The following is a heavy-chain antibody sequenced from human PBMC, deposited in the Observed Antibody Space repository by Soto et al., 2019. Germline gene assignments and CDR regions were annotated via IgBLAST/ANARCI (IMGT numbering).Heavy chain of an antibody. CDR3: AKDRGSNNWFDP. D-gene: IGHD2-15*01. Sequence: SLRLSCAASGFTFSSYGMHWVRQAPGKGLEWVAVISYDGSNKYYADSVKGRFTISSDNSKNTLYLQMNSLRAEDTAVYYCAKDRGSNNWFDPWGQGTLVTVSS. J-gene: IGHJ5*02. CDR1: GFTFSSYG. CDR2: ISYDGSNK. V-gene: IGHV3-30*18.